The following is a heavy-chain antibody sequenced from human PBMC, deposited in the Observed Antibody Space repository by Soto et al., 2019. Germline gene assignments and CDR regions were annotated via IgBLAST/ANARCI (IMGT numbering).Heavy chain of an antibody. J-gene: IGHJ4*02. CDR2: ISSSSSNK. CDR1: GFTFSDYY. Sequence: PGGSLRLSCAASGFTFSDYYMSWIRQAPGKGLEWVSYISSSSSNKYYADSVKGRFTISRDNAKNTLYLQMNSLRADDTVVYYCARLYSNRLFDYWGQGTLVTVSS. CDR3: ARLYSNRLFDY. V-gene: IGHV3-11*06. D-gene: IGHD4-4*01.